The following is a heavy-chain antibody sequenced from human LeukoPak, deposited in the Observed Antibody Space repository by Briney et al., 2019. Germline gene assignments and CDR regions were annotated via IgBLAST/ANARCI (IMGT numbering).Heavy chain of an antibody. CDR3: TRDSDDYGDYSIDY. D-gene: IGHD4-17*01. J-gene: IGHJ4*02. V-gene: IGHV3-49*03. CDR1: GFTFGDYA. Sequence: GGSLRLSCTASGFTFGDYAMSWFRQAPGKGLEWVGFIRSKAYGGTTEYAASVKGRFTISRDDSKSIAYLQMNSLKTEDTAVYYCTRDSDDYGDYSIDYWGQGTLVTVSS. CDR2: IRSKAYGGTT.